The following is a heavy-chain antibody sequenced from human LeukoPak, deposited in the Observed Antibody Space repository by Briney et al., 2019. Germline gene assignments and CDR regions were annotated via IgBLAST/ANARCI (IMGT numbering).Heavy chain of an antibody. V-gene: IGHV4-39*07. J-gene: IGHJ4*02. CDR2: IYYSGSA. CDR1: GGSISSSRCF. CDR3: ARVVWQPGDSSDWRGDYFDY. D-gene: IGHD3-16*01. Sequence: KPSETLSLTCTVSGGSISSSRCFWGWIRQPPGKGLEWIGSIYYSGSAYYNPSLKSRVTISIDTSKKQFSLKLSSVTAADTAVYYCARVVWQPGDSSDWRGDYFDYWGQGTLVTVVS.